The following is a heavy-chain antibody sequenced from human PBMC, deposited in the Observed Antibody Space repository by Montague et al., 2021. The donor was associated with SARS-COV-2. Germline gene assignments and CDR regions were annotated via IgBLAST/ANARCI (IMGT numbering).Heavy chain of an antibody. CDR3: ARREWLRGHVDF. J-gene: IGHJ4*02. CDR1: GGTNSSYY. CDR2: IYYSGST. D-gene: IGHD5-12*01. Sequence: SETLSLTCTVYGGTNSSYYWRRIRQSPGKGLDWIGYIYYSGSTNYNPSLKSRVTISVDTSKNQFSLKLSSVTAADTAVYYCARREWLRGHVDFWGQGALVTVSS. V-gene: IGHV4-59*08.